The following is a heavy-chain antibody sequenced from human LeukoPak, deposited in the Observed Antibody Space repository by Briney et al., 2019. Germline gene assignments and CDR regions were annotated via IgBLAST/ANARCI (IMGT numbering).Heavy chain of an antibody. J-gene: IGHJ4*02. CDR3: AKDIAYRGYFDY. Sequence: QPGGSLRLSCAASGITLSNYAMSWVRQAPGKGLEWVSGICGGGGSTYYAESVKGRFTISRDNSEYTLYLQMNSLRAEDTAVYYCAKDIAYRGYFDYSGQGNLVTVSS. D-gene: IGHD2-21*01. V-gene: IGHV3-23*01. CDR1: GITLSNYA. CDR2: ICGGGGST.